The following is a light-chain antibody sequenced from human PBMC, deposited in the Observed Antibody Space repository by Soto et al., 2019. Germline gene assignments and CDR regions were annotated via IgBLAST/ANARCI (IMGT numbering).Light chain of an antibody. J-gene: IGKJ5*01. CDR2: DAS. V-gene: IGKV3-11*01. CDR1: QSVGSL. Sequence: EIVLTQSPGTLSLSPGERAILSCRASQSVGSLLAWYQHNPGQAPRLLIYDASNRATGIPARFSGSGSGTDFTLTISSLEPEDFAVYYCQQRSNWSTFGQGTRLEIK. CDR3: QQRSNWST.